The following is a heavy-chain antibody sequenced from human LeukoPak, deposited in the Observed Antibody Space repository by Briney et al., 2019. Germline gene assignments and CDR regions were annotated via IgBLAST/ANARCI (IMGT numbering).Heavy chain of an antibody. V-gene: IGHV3-30*04. CDR3: ARDYCSSTSCYSDY. J-gene: IGHJ4*02. CDR1: GFTFSSYA. Sequence: GGALRLSCAASGFTFSSYAMSWVRQAPGKGLEWVAVISYDGSNKYYADSVKGRFTISRDNSKNTLYLQMNSLRAEDTAVYYCARDYCSSTSCYSDYWGQGTLVTVSS. D-gene: IGHD2-2*01. CDR2: ISYDGSNK.